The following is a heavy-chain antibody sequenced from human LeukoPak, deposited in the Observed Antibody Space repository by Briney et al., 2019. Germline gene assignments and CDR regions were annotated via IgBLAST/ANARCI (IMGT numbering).Heavy chain of an antibody. CDR1: GGSFSGYY. CDR3: AREGGATVTDYYFDY. V-gene: IGHV4-34*01. J-gene: IGHJ4*02. Sequence: PSETLSLTCAVYGGSFSGYYWSWIRQPPGKGLEWIGEINHSGSTNYNPSLKSRVTISVDTSKNQFSLKLSSVTAADTAVYYCAREGGATVTDYYFDYWGQGTRVVVSS. CDR2: INHSGST. D-gene: IGHD4-17*01.